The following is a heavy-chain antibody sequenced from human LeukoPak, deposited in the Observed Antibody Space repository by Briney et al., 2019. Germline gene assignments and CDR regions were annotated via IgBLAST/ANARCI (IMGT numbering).Heavy chain of an antibody. V-gene: IGHV3-30*02. CDR3: AKRTGVTELHFDH. Sequence: GGSLRLSCAASGFTFSSYGMHWVRQAPGKGLEWVAFIRYDGSNKYYADSVRGRFTISRDNSQNMVYQQMNSLRAEDTAVYYCAKRTGVTELHFDHWGQGTLVTVSS. J-gene: IGHJ4*02. CDR1: GFTFSSYG. D-gene: IGHD1-7*01. CDR2: IRYDGSNK.